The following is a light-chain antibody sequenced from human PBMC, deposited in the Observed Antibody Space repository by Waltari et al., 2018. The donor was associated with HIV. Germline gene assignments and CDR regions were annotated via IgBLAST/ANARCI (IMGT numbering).Light chain of an antibody. V-gene: IGKV1-NL1*01. CDR1: QAIANS. CDR2: VAS. CDR3: QQYYTTPHT. Sequence: DIQMTQSPSSLSASVGDRVTITCRASQAIANSLAWYQQKQGKAPKLLVYVASRLERGVPSRFSGSGSGTDYILTISSLQPEDFATYYCQQYYTTPHTFGQGTKLEIK. J-gene: IGKJ2*01.